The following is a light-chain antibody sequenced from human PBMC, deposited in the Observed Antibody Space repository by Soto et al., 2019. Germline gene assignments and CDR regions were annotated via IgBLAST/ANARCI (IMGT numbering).Light chain of an antibody. CDR3: QSYDSNLSAYV. CDR2: GNS. Sequence: QAVVTQPPSVSGAPGQRVTISCTGSSSNIGAGYDVHWYEQLPGTAPKLLIFGNSNRPSGVPDRFSGSKSGTSASLAITGLQAEDEADYYCQSYDSNLSAYVFGTGTKVTVL. CDR1: SSNIGAGYD. V-gene: IGLV1-40*01. J-gene: IGLJ1*01.